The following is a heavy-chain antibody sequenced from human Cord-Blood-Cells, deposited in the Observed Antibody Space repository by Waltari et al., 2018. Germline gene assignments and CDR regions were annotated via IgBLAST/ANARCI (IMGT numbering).Heavy chain of an antibody. CDR3: ARNYEFLSGYVYY. D-gene: IGHD3-3*01. J-gene: IGHJ4*02. V-gene: IGHV4-34*01. CDR1: GGSFSGYY. CDR2: INHSGNT. Sequence: QVQLQQWGAGLLKPSETLSLTCAVYGGSFSGYYWSWIRQPPGKGLEWLGEINHSGNTNCNPSLKSRVTISVDTSTNQFSLKLGSVTAADTAVYYCARNYEFLSGYVYYWGQGTLFTVAS.